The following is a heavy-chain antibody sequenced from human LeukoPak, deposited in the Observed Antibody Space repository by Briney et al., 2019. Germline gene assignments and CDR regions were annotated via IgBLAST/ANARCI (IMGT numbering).Heavy chain of an antibody. D-gene: IGHD5-18*01. J-gene: IGHJ4*02. CDR1: GGSISSYY. Sequence: SETLSLTCTVSGGSISSYYWSWIRQPPGKGLEWIGYIYYSGSTNYNPSLKSRVTISVDTSKNQFSLKLSSVTAADTAVYYCARVEYSYGCVYWGQGTLVTVSS. CDR2: IYYSGST. V-gene: IGHV4-59*01. CDR3: ARVEYSYGCVY.